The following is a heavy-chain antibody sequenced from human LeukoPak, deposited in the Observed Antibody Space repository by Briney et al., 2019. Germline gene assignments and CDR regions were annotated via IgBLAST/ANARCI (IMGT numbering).Heavy chain of an antibody. V-gene: IGHV3-13*01. J-gene: IGHJ6*04. CDR2: IGIVGDT. Sequence: GGSLRLSCAASGFTFSSYDMHWVRQPPGKGLEWVSGIGIVGDTFYSGSVKGRFTISRDNAKNSLYLQMNSLRAEDTAVYYCAELGITMIGGVWGKGTTVTISS. CDR1: GFTFSSYD. D-gene: IGHD3-10*02. CDR3: AELGITMIGGV.